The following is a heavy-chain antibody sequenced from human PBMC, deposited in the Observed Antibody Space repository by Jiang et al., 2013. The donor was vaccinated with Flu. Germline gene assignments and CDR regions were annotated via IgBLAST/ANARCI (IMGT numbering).Heavy chain of an antibody. D-gene: IGHD1-26*01. Sequence: QLVESGAEVKKPGASVKVSCKASGYTFTGYYMHWVRQAPGQGLEWMGWINPNSGGTNYAQKFQGRVTMTRDTSISTAYMELSRLRSDDTAVYYCAREILYSGSFTFDYWGQGTLVTVSS. CDR2: INPNSGGT. CDR1: GYTFTGYY. CDR3: AREILYSGSFTFDY. V-gene: IGHV1-2*02. J-gene: IGHJ4*02.